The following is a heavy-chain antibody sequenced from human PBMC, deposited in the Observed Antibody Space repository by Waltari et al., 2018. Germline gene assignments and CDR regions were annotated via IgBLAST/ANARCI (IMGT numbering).Heavy chain of an antibody. J-gene: IGHJ3*02. CDR3: AKVEGGIVTRYYALAI. CDR1: GFTFGNSA. D-gene: IGHD3-16*02. Sequence: EVQLLESGGGLVQPGGSLRLSCAASGFTFGNSALSWVRKAPGKGMEWISGISGSSGSTYSEEAVKGRFTSTRDNSKNTLYLQMNSRRVEDTAVYFCAKVEGGIVTRYYALAIWGQGTMVTVSS. V-gene: IGHV3-23*02. CDR2: ISGSSGST.